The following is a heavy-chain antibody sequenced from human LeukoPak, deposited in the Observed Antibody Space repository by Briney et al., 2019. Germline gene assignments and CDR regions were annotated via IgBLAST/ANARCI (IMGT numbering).Heavy chain of an antibody. J-gene: IGHJ4*02. D-gene: IGHD2-15*01. CDR2: ISANKGDT. Sequence: ASVKVSCKTSGYTFISYGISWLRQAPGQGIEWMGWISANKGDTEYAQKFQGRLTVTRDTSTSTAYMELKRLKSDDTAVYYCARADIIVVAGATPGGSAFEYWGQGTLITVS. V-gene: IGHV1-18*01. CDR3: ARADIIVVAGATPGGSAFEY. CDR1: GYTFISYG.